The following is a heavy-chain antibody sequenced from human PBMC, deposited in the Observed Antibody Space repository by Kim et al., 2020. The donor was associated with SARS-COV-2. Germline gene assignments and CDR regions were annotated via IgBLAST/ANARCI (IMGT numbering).Heavy chain of an antibody. CDR2: IGTAGDT. D-gene: IGHD2-15*01. V-gene: IGHV3-13*01. CDR1: GFTFSSYD. J-gene: IGHJ6*02. CDR3: ARAGAERYCSGGSCYYYYGMDV. Sequence: GGSLRLSCAASGFTFSSYDMHWVRQATGKGLEWVSAIGTAGDTYYPGSVKRRFTISRENAKNSLYLQMNSLRAGDTAVYYCARAGAERYCSGGSCYYYYGMDVWGQGTTVTVSS.